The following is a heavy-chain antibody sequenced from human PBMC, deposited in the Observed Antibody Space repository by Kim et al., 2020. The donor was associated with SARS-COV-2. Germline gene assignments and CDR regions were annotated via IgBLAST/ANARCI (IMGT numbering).Heavy chain of an antibody. CDR3: TRVSYDSSGYYWYFDL. V-gene: IGHV3-13*01. CDR2: IGTDGDT. CDR1: GFTFSTYD. Sequence: GGSLRLSCAASGFTFSTYDMHWVRQPTGKDLEWVSTIGTDGDTYYPASVKGRFTISRENAKNTLYLQMNSLGAGDTAVYYCTRVSYDSSGYYWYFDLWGRGTLVTVSS. D-gene: IGHD3-22*01. J-gene: IGHJ2*01.